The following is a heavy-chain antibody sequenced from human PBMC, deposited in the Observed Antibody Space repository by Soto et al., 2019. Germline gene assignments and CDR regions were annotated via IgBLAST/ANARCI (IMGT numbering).Heavy chain of an antibody. Sequence: ASVKVSCKASGYTFTSYVINWVRQAPGQGLEWLGWISPYNDDTKYAQKLRGRVAMTTDTSSRTAYMALRSLSSDDTAVYFCARGGYYDSSGSRNYHYYGMDVWGQGTTVTVSS. D-gene: IGHD3-22*01. CDR2: ISPYNDDT. CDR3: ARGGYYDSSGSRNYHYYGMDV. V-gene: IGHV1-18*01. J-gene: IGHJ6*02. CDR1: GYTFTSYV.